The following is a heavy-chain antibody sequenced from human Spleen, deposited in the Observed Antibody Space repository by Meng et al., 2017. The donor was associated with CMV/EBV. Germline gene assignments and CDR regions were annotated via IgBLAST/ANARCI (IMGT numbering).Heavy chain of an antibody. CDR3: ARAPFYTTYYDFWSGYYSDYYYGMDV. J-gene: IGHJ6*02. CDR2: ITNSGRTM. D-gene: IGHD3-3*01. CDR1: GFIFTDFY. V-gene: IGHV3-11*04. Sequence: GESLKISCAASGFIFTDFYMSWIRQAPGKGLEWVSCITNSGRTMYYADSVKGRFTISRDNAKNSLYLQMNSLRAEDTAVYYCARAPFYTTYYDFWSGYYSDYYYGMDVWGQGTTVTVSS.